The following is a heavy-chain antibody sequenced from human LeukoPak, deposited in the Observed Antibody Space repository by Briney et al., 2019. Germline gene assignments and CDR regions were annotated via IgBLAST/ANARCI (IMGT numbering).Heavy chain of an antibody. J-gene: IGHJ1*01. V-gene: IGHV4-39*01. CDR2: MSYSGTT. D-gene: IGHD3-16*02. CDR1: GGSISSSSDY. Sequence: SETLSLTCSVSGGSISSSSDYWGWIRQPPGQGLEWIGTMSYSGTTFYNPSLKSRVTTSVDTSKNQFSLNLRSVTAAVTAVYYCVAAHSSYRRYEDQHWGQGTLVTV. CDR3: VAAHSSYRRYEDQH.